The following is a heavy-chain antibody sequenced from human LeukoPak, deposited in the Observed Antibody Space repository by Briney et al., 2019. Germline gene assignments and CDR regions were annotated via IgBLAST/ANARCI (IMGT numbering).Heavy chain of an antibody. CDR2: FGGGGGRT. Sequence: PGGSLRLSCAASGFSFSSFAMSWVRQVPGKGLEWVSGFGGGGGRTAYADSVKGRFTISRDNSKNTLYLQMNSLRAEDTAVYYCAVHYSGDRPYSSSWYDYWGQGTLVTVSS. D-gene: IGHD6-13*01. V-gene: IGHV3-23*01. CDR3: AVHYSGDRPYSSSWYDY. J-gene: IGHJ4*02. CDR1: GFSFSSFA.